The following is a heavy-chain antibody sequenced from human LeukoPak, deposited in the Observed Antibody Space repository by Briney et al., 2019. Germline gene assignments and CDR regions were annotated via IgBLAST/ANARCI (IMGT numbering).Heavy chain of an antibody. D-gene: IGHD6-19*01. Sequence: PGGSLRLSCAASGFTFSSYGMHWVRQAPGKGLEWVAFIRYDGSNKYYADSVKGRFTISRDNSKNTLYLQMNSLRAEDTAVYYCAKVEPGYSSGWFDYWGQGTLVTVSS. J-gene: IGHJ4*02. CDR1: GFTFSSYG. V-gene: IGHV3-30*02. CDR3: AKVEPGYSSGWFDY. CDR2: IRYDGSNK.